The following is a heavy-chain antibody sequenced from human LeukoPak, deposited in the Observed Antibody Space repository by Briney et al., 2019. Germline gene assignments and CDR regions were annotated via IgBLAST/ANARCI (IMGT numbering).Heavy chain of an antibody. CDR3: AKDLNYNSGLGGFDY. V-gene: IGHV3-23*01. CDR1: GFTFSSYA. CDR2: ISGSGGTT. D-gene: IGHD6-19*01. Sequence: PGGSLRLSCAASGFTFSSYAMSWVRQAPGKGLEWVSAISGSGGTTYYADSVKGRFTISRDNSKTTLYLQMNSLRAEDTAVYYCAKDLNYNSGLGGFDYWGQGTLVTVSS. J-gene: IGHJ4*02.